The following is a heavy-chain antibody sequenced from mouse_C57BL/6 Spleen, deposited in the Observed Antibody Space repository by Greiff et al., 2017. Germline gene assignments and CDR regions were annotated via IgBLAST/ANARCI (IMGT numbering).Heavy chain of an antibody. CDR2: IRNKANNHAS. D-gene: IGHD1-1*01. V-gene: IGHV6-6*01. J-gene: IGHJ3*01. CDR3: THYGSSLCWIAY. CDR1: GFTFSDAW. Sequence: EVKVEESGGGLVQPGGSMKLSCAASGFTFSDAWMDWVRQSPEKGLEWVAEIRNKANNHASYYAESVKGRFTISRDDSRSSDYLQMSSIRAEDTGIYYCTHYGSSLCWIAYWGQGTLVTVSA.